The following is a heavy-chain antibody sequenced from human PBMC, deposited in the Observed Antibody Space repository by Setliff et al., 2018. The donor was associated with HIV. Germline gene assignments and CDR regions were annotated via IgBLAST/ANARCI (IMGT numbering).Heavy chain of an antibody. J-gene: IGHJ4*01. CDR1: GYSISSGYY. D-gene: IGHD6-19*01. CDR2: IYQSGST. Sequence: SETLSLTCAVSGYSISSGYYWGWIRQPPGKGLEWIGCIYQSGSTYYNVSLKSRVIISVDTSKNQFSLKLNSVTAADTAIYYCARHRAVAGANYFDFWG. V-gene: IGHV4-38-2*01. CDR3: ARHRAVAGANYFDF.